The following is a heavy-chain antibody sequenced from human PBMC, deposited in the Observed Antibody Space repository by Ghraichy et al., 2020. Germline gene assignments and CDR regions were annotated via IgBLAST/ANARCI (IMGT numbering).Heavy chain of an antibody. D-gene: IGHD2-8*01. CDR2: ISGSGGST. Sequence: GGSLRLSCAASGFTFSSYAMSWVRQAPGKGLEWVSAISGSGGSTYYADSVKGRFTISRDNSKNTLYLQMNSLRAEDTAVYYCARALILNWYFDLWGRGTLVTVSS. CDR1: GFTFSSYA. J-gene: IGHJ2*01. CDR3: ARALILNWYFDL. V-gene: IGHV3-23*01.